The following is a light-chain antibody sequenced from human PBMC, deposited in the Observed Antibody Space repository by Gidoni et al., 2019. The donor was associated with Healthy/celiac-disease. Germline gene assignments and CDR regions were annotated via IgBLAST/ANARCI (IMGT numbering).Light chain of an antibody. Sequence: DIVMTQPPDSLAVSLGERATSNCKSSQSVLYSSNNKNYLAWYQQKPVQPPKLLIYWASTRESGVPDRFSGSGSGTDFTLTISSLQAEDVAVYYCQQYYSTPWTFGQGTKVEIK. J-gene: IGKJ1*01. CDR2: WAS. CDR3: QQYYSTPWT. V-gene: IGKV4-1*01. CDR1: QSVLYSSNNKNY.